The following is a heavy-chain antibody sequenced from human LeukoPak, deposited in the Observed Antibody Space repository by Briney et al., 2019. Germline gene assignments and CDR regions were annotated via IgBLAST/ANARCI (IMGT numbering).Heavy chain of an antibody. CDR1: GFTFSSYA. Sequence: GGSLRLSCAASGFTFSSYAMSWVRQAPGKGLEWVSAISGSGGSTYYADSVKGRFTISRDNSKNTLYLQMNSLRAEDTAVYYCARETRPPGYSSSGIFDYWGQGTLVTVSS. V-gene: IGHV3-23*01. D-gene: IGHD6-13*01. CDR2: ISGSGGST. J-gene: IGHJ4*02. CDR3: ARETRPPGYSSSGIFDY.